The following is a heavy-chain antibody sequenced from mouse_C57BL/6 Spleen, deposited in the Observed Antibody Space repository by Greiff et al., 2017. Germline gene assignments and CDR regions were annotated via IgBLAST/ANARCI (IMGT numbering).Heavy chain of an antibody. CDR1: GFTFSSYA. CDR2: ISSGGDYI. Sequence: EVQLQESGEGLVKPGGSLKLSCAASGFTFSSYAMSWVRQTPEKRLEWVAYISSGGDYIYYADTVKGRFTISRDNARNTLYLQMSSLKSEDTAMYYCTRETDGDYAMDYWGQGTSVTVSS. CDR3: TRETDGDYAMDY. J-gene: IGHJ4*01. V-gene: IGHV5-9-1*02.